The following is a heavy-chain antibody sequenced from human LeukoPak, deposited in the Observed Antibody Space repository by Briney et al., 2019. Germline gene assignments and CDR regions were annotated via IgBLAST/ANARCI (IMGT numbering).Heavy chain of an antibody. V-gene: IGHV3-7*01. CDR1: GFSFSDYW. CDR2: IKEDGSVQ. J-gene: IGHJ4*02. D-gene: IGHD1-26*01. CDR3: ARDRLNGTYDD. Sequence: GGSLRLSCAAPGFSFSDYWMTWVRLAPGKGLEWVANIKEDGSVQYSVDSVKGRFTISRDNAKNSLYLQMNSLRVEYTAVYYCARDRLNGTYDDWGQGTLVTVFS.